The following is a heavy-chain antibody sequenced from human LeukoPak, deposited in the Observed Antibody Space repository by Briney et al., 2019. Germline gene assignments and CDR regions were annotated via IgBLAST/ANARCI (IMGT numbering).Heavy chain of an antibody. CDR3: AKDLTQDSAYDSTLDY. Sequence: GGSLRLSCAASGFTFSSYGMSWVRQAPGKGLEWVSAISGSGGSTYYADSVKGRFTISRDNSKNTLYLQMNSLRAEDTAVYYCAKDLTQDSAYDSTLDYWGQGTLVTVSS. D-gene: IGHD3-22*01. CDR2: ISGSGGST. J-gene: IGHJ4*02. CDR1: GFTFSSYG. V-gene: IGHV3-23*01.